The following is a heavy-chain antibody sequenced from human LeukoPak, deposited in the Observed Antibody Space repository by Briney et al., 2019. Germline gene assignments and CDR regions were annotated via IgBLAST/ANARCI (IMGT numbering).Heavy chain of an antibody. V-gene: IGHV3-33*01. D-gene: IGHD3-22*01. CDR2: IWYDGSNK. CDR3: ARGYYHDSSGTLGV. J-gene: IGHJ4*02. Sequence: GGSLRLSCAASGFTFSSYGMHWVRQAPGKGLEWVAVIWYDGSNKYYADSVKGRFTISRDNSKNTLYLQMNSLRAEDTAVYYCARGYYHDSSGTLGVWGQGTLVTVSS. CDR1: GFTFSSYG.